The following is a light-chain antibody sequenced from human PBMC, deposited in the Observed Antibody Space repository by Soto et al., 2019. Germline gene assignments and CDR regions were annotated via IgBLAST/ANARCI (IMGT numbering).Light chain of an antibody. J-gene: IGLJ1*01. CDR3: SSYTSSSTPSV. V-gene: IGLV2-14*01. CDR1: RSDVRGYTY. Sequence: QSVLTQPASVSQPPGQAITIYCAGNRSDVRGYTYASWYQQHPAMAAKHRVDEVRNRASGGSNRSSGSKSGNQSSLTISGLQAEYEADSYCSSYTSSSTPSVFGTGTKVTVL. CDR2: EVR.